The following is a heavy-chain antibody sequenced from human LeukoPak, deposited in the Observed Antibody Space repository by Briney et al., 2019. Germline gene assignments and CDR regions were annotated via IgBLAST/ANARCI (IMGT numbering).Heavy chain of an antibody. CDR2: INPNSGGT. CDR3: ARGATMVSVDY. Sequence: GASVKVSCKASGYTFTGYYMHWVRQAPGQGLEWMGWINPNSGGTNRAQKFQGRVTMTRDTSISTAYMELSRLRSDDTAVYYCARGATMVSVDYWGQGTLVTVSS. CDR1: GYTFTGYY. D-gene: IGHD3-10*01. V-gene: IGHV1-2*02. J-gene: IGHJ4*02.